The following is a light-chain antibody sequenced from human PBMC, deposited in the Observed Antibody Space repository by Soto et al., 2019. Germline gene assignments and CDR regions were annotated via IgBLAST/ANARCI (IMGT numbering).Light chain of an antibody. CDR3: QQYNSFPWT. J-gene: IGKJ1*01. Sequence: DIQMTQSPSTLSGSVGYRFTITCLASQTISSWLAWYQQKPGRAPKILVSYASNSESGVPSRFSGSGSGTEFTLTITSLQRDDFGTYYCQQYNSFPWTFGQGTTGDIK. V-gene: IGKV1-5*01. CDR1: QTISSW. CDR2: YAS.